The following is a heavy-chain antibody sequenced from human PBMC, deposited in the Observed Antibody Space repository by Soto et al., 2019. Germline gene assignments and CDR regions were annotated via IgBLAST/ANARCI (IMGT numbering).Heavy chain of an antibody. CDR3: ARDEDRRYYGSGSYYRSVYFDY. CDR2: ISAYNGNT. Sequence: QVQLVQSGAEVKKPGASVKVSCKASGYTFTSYGISWVRQAPGQGLEWMGWISAYNGNTNYAQKLQGRVTMTTDTPKGTVYMELRSLRSDDTAVYYCARDEDRRYYGSGSYYRSVYFDYWGQGTLVTVSS. V-gene: IGHV1-18*01. D-gene: IGHD3-10*01. CDR1: GYTFTSYG. J-gene: IGHJ4*02.